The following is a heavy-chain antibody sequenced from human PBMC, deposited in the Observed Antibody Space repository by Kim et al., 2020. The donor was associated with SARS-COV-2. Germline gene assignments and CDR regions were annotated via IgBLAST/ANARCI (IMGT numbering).Heavy chain of an antibody. V-gene: IGHV4-39*01. CDR2: IYYSGST. D-gene: IGHD3-10*01. J-gene: IGHJ4*02. Sequence: SETLSLTCTVSGGSISSSSYYWGWIRQPPGKGLEWIGSIYYSGSTYYNPSLKSRVTISVDTSKNQFSLKLSSVTAADTAVYYCASIGIGEFPGYWGQGTLVTVSS. CDR3: ASIGIGEFPGY. CDR1: GGSISSSSYY.